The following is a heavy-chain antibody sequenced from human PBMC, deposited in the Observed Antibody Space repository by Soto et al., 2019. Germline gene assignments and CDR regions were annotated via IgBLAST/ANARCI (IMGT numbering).Heavy chain of an antibody. Sequence: VKVSCKASGGTFSSYAISWVRQAPGQGLEWMGGIIPIFGTANYAQKFQGRVTITADKSTSTAYMELSSLRSEDTAVYYCARNRIGTYSGLDFDYWGQGTLVTVSS. D-gene: IGHD6-13*01. CDR1: GGTFSSYA. V-gene: IGHV1-69*06. CDR3: ARNRIGTYSGLDFDY. J-gene: IGHJ4*02. CDR2: IIPIFGTA.